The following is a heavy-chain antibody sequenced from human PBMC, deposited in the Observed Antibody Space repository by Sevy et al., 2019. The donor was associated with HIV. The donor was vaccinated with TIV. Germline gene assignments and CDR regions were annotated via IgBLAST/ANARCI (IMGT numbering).Heavy chain of an antibody. D-gene: IGHD5-12*01. CDR1: GGSISAYY. CDR3: TRSPPVRSGDDSLNWFDP. J-gene: IGHJ5*02. CDR2: IYYTGST. V-gene: IGHV4-59*01. Sequence: SVTLSLTCTVSGGSISAYYWSWIRQPPGKALEYIGYIYYTGSTYYNPSLKNRVTISVDTSKNQFSLILSSVTAADTAVYYCTRSPPVRSGDDSLNWFDPWGQGTVVTVSS.